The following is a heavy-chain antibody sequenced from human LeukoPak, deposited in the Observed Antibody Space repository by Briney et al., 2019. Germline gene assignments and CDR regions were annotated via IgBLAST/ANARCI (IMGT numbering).Heavy chain of an antibody. V-gene: IGHV1-2*02. Sequence: ASVKVSCKASGYTFTGYYMHWVRQAPGQGLEWMGWINPNSGGTNCAQKFQGRVTMTRDTSISTAYMELSRLRSDDTAVYYCARDGNGYQLLPGYYYYYMDVWGKGTTVTVSS. D-gene: IGHD2-2*01. CDR3: ARDGNGYQLLPGYYYYYMDV. CDR1: GYTFTGYY. J-gene: IGHJ6*03. CDR2: INPNSGGT.